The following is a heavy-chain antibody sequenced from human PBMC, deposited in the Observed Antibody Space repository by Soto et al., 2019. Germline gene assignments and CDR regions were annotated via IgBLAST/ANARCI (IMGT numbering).Heavy chain of an antibody. Sequence: QVQLMQSGAEVKKPGASVKLSCKASGYTFTSHDIHWVRQAPGQGPERMGWINVGTGISKYSQRFQVRVTITSYTLASIAYIDLSSQTSEYTAVYSCADLCYHPHEDFNILGQGTLVTVSS. CDR1: GYTFTSHD. V-gene: IGHV1-3*01. CDR2: INVGTGIS. D-gene: IGHD2-8*01. J-gene: IGHJ3*02. CDR3: ADLCYHPHEDFNI.